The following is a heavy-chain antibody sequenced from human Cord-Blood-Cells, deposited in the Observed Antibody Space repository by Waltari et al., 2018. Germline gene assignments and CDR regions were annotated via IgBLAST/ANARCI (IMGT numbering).Heavy chain of an antibody. V-gene: IGHV4-39*01. CDR3: ARRTLTGDMDY. CDR1: CGSISSSSYV. Sequence: QLQLQESGPGLVKPSETLSLTCTVSCGSISSSSYVWGWIRQPPGKGLEWIGSIYYSGSTYYNPSLKSRVTISVDTSKNQSSLKLSSVTAADTAVYYCARRTLTGDMDYWGQGTLVTVSS. D-gene: IGHD7-27*01. J-gene: IGHJ4*02. CDR2: IYYSGST.